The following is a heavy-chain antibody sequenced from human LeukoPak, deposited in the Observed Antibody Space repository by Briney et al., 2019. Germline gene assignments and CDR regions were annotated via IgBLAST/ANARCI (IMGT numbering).Heavy chain of an antibody. J-gene: IGHJ4*02. CDR1: GFTVSSTY. D-gene: IGHD3-22*01. V-gene: IGHV3-53*01. Sequence: PGGSLRLSCAASGFTVSSTYMSWVRQASGKGLEWVSVIYSGGSTYYADSVKGRFTISRDNSKNTLYLQMNSLRAEDTAVYYCARSRYYYDSSGPFDYWGQGTLVTVCS. CDR2: IYSGGST. CDR3: ARSRYYYDSSGPFDY.